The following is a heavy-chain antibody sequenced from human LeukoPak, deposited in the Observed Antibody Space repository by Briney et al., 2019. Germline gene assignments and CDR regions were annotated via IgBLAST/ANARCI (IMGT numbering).Heavy chain of an antibody. J-gene: IGHJ4*02. Sequence: PGRSLRLSCAASGLTLDKYGMNWVRQAPGKGLEWLAVITYDGSVKDYADSVKGRFTISRDNSKNTVYLQMNSLRAEDTAIYYCAKDLSYSSGLFDYWGQGTLATVSS. D-gene: IGHD6-19*01. V-gene: IGHV3-30*18. CDR2: ITYDGSVK. CDR3: AKDLSYSSGLFDY. CDR1: GLTLDKYG.